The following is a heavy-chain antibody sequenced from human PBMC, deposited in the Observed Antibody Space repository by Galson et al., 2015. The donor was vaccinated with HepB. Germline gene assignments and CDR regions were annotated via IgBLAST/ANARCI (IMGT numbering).Heavy chain of an antibody. CDR1: GFTFDDYA. CDR3: AKDISKGRGILDY. Sequence: SLRLSCAASGFTFDDYAMHWVRQAPGKGLEWVSGISWNSGSIGYADSVKGRFTISRDNAKNSLYLQMNSLRAEDTALYYCAKDISKGRGILDYWGQGTLVTVSS. CDR2: ISWNSGSI. V-gene: IGHV3-9*01. D-gene: IGHD3-9*01. J-gene: IGHJ4*02.